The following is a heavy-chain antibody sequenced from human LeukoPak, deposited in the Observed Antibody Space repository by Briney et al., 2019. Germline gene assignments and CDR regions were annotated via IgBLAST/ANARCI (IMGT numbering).Heavy chain of an antibody. D-gene: IGHD3-16*02. CDR1: GGSIGTYY. CDR2: IYYSGST. CDR3: ARVRRYDYVWGSYRSYYFDY. J-gene: IGHJ4*02. Sequence: SETLSLTCTVSGGSIGTYYWSWIRQHPGKGLEWIGYIYYSGSTYYNPSLKSRVTISVDTSKNQFSLKLSSVTAADTAVYYCARVRRYDYVWGSYRSYYFDYWGQGTLVTVSS. V-gene: IGHV4-31*03.